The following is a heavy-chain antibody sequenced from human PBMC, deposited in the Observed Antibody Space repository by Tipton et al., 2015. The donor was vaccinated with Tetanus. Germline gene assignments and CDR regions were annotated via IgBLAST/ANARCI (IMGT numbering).Heavy chain of an antibody. CDR2: INYSGRT. J-gene: IGHJ4*02. CDR3: ARGITDGYNRRLDY. D-gene: IGHD5-24*01. Sequence: GLVKPSETLTLTCIVSGDSMSGSAHYGAWVRQSPGKGLEWIGSINYSGRTYYSSSLKSRVALSVDTSKNEVSLKLRSVTAADTGVYYCARGITDGYNRRLDYWGQGILVAVSP. CDR1: GDSMSGSAHY. V-gene: IGHV4-39*07.